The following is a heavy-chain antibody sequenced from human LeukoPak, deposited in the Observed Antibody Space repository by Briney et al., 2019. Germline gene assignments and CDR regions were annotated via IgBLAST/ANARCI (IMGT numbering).Heavy chain of an antibody. CDR2: IYASGST. CDR3: ASGSWFGEYPFDY. J-gene: IGHJ4*02. CDR1: GGSISSGSYY. V-gene: IGHV4-61*02. D-gene: IGHD3-10*01. Sequence: PSETLSLTCTVSGGSISSGSYYWRWLRQPAGKGLEWIGRIYASGSTNYYPSLKSRVTISVDTSKNQFSLKLSSVTAADTAVYYCASGSWFGEYPFDYWGQGTLVTVSS.